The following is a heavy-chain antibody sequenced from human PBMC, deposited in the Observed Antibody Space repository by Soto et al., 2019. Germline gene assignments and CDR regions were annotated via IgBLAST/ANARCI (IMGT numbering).Heavy chain of an antibody. V-gene: IGHV1-69*06. CDR3: ARAAKHYFDK. Sequence: QVQLVQSGAEVKKPGSSVKVSCTASGTTFNTFAISWVRQAPGQGLGWMGGFIPVLGPAFYSQKFQGTATITADKSTTTAYLELSRPRSKDTAVYYCARAAKHYFDKWGQGTPVTVSS. CDR1: GTTFNTFA. CDR2: FIPVLGPA. J-gene: IGHJ4*02.